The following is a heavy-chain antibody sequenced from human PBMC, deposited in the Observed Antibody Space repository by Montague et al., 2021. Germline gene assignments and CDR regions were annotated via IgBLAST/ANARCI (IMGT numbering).Heavy chain of an antibody. CDR2: IWYDGSNK. CDR1: GFTFSSYG. Sequence: SLRLSCAASGFTFSSYGMHWVRQAPGKGLEWVAIIWYDGSNKYYADSVESRFTIFRDNSKNTLYLQMNSLRVEDTAVYYCARHGDDEWQQMAFWGQGTLVVVSS. CDR3: ARHGDDEWQQMAF. V-gene: IGHV3-33*01. D-gene: IGHD6-13*01. J-gene: IGHJ4*02.